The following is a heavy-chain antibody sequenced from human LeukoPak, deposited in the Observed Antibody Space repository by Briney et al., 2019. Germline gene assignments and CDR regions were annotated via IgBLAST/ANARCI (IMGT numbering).Heavy chain of an antibody. CDR3: ARAYDILTGPINWFDP. D-gene: IGHD3-9*01. CDR2: IYYSGST. V-gene: IGHV4-39*01. CDR1: GGSISSSSYY. Sequence: PSETLSLTCTVSGGSISSSSYYWGWIRQPPGKGLEWIGSIYYSGSTYYNPSLKSRVTISVDTSKNQFSLKLSSVTAADTAVYYCARAYDILTGPINWFDPWGQGTLVTVSS. J-gene: IGHJ5*02.